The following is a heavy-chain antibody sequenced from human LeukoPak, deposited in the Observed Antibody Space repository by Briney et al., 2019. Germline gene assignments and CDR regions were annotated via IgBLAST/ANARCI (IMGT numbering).Heavy chain of an antibody. D-gene: IGHD1-1*01. CDR2: MNPGSGNT. CDR3: ARGRLSSTTVTSFYSYYMDD. Sequence: ASVKVSCKASGYTFSSHDINWVRLAAGQGLQWMGWMNPGSGNTGYAQTFQDRVTITGDPAINTVYMELRSLRSDDTAVYYCARGRLSSTTVTSFYSYYMDDWGKGTTVTVSS. V-gene: IGHV1-8*02. CDR1: GYTFSSHD. J-gene: IGHJ6*03.